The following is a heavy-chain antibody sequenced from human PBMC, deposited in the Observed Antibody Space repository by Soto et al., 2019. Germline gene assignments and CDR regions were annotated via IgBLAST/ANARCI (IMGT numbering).Heavy chain of an antibody. J-gene: IGHJ4*02. CDR3: ARGRYGDY. CDR1: GYTFTSYG. CDR2: ISAHNGNT. D-gene: IGHD1-1*01. V-gene: IGHV1-18*01. Sequence: QVHLVQSGAEVKKPGASVKVSCKASGYTFTSYGITWVRQAPGQGLEWMGWISAHNGNTDYAQKLQGRVNVTGDTSTSTAYMELRSLISDDTAVYYCARGRYGDYWGQGALVTVSS.